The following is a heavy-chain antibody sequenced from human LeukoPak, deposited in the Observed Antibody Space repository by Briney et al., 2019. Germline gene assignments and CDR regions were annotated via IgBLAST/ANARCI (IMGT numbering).Heavy chain of an antibody. V-gene: IGHV1-2*02. J-gene: IGHJ4*02. CDR2: INPNSGGT. Sequence: ASVKVSCKASGYTFTGYYMHWVRQAPGQGLEWMGWINPNSGGTSYAQKFQGRVTMTRDTSISTAYMELSRLRSDDTAVYYCASASPWELLPYYFDYWGQGTLVTVSS. CDR1: GYTFTGYY. D-gene: IGHD1-26*01. CDR3: ASASPWELLPYYFDY.